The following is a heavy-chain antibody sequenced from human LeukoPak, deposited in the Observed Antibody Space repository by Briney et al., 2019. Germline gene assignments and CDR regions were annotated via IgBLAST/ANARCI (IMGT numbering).Heavy chain of an antibody. J-gene: IGHJ4*02. CDR3: ARERRETGDLWFDD. D-gene: IGHD7-27*01. CDR2: IIPIFGTA. Sequence: SVKVSCKASGGTFSSYAISWVRQAPRQGLEWMGRIIPIFGTANYAQKFQGRVTITTDESTRTAYMELSSLRSEDTAVYYCARERRETGDLWFDDWGQGTLVTVSS. CDR1: GGTFSSYA. V-gene: IGHV1-69*05.